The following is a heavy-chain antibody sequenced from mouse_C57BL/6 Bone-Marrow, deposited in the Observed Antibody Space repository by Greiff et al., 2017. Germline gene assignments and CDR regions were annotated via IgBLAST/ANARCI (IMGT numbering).Heavy chain of an antibody. V-gene: IGHV1-59*01. CDR1: GYTFTSYW. CDR3: ASVYYGYDEEGYFDY. Sequence: VQLQQPGAELVRPGTSVKLSCKASGYTFTSYWMHWVKQRPGQGLEWIGVIDPSDSYTNYNQKFKGKATLTVDTSSSTAYMQLSSLTSEDSAVYYCASVYYGYDEEGYFDYWGQGTTLTGSS. CDR2: IDPSDSYT. J-gene: IGHJ2*01. D-gene: IGHD2-2*01.